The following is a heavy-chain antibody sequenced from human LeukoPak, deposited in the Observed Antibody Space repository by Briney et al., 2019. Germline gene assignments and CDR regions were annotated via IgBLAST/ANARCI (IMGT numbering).Heavy chain of an antibody. V-gene: IGHV1-8*01. CDR1: GYTFTSYD. D-gene: IGHD5/OR15-5a*01. CDR2: MNPNSGNT. J-gene: IGHJ5*02. CDR3: ARIIGVNGWFDP. Sequence: ASVKVSCKASGYTFTSYDINWVRQATGQGLEWMGWMNPNSGNTGYAQKFQGRVTMTRNTSISTAYMELSSLRSEDTAVYYCARIIGVNGWFDPWGQGTLVTVSS.